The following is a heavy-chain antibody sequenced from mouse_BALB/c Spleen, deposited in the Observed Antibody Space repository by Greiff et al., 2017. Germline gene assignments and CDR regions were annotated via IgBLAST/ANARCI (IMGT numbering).Heavy chain of an antibody. CDR3: ARDRATATSYFDY. CDR2: ISSGSSTI. J-gene: IGHJ2*01. V-gene: IGHV5-17*02. Sequence: EVQGVESGGGLVQPGGSRKLSCAASGFTFSSFGMHWVRQAPEKGLEWVAYISSGSSTIYYADTVKGRFTISRDNPKNTLCLQMTSLRSEDTAMYYCARDRATATSYFDYWGQGTTLTVSS. CDR1: GFTFSSFG. D-gene: IGHD1-2*01.